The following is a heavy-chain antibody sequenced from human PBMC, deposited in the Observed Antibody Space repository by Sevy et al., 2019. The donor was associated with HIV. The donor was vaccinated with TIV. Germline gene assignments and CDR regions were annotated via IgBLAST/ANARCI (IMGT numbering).Heavy chain of an antibody. CDR2: ISDDGRST. CDR3: ARDSVTVSGIVLYALDI. Sequence: GGSLRLSCGASGFTFGSYWMHWVRQVPGKGLKSVSRISDDGRSTTYADSVRGRFTISRDNAKNTLYLQMNGLRADDTAVYYCARDSVTVSGIVLYALDIWGQGTMVTVSS. V-gene: IGHV3-74*01. J-gene: IGHJ3*02. D-gene: IGHD3-3*01. CDR1: GFTFGSYW.